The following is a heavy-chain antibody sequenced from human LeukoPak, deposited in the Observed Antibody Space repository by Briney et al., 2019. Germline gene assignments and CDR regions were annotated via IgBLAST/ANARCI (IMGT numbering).Heavy chain of an antibody. Sequence: ASVKVSCKASGYTFTGYYMHWVRQAPGQGLEWMGWINPNSGGTNYAQKFQGWVTMTRDTSISTAYMELSRLRSDDTAVYYCARDIESAPRDGYAHYFDYWGQGTLVTVSS. V-gene: IGHV1-2*04. CDR3: ARDIESAPRDGYAHYFDY. CDR2: INPNSGGT. J-gene: IGHJ4*02. D-gene: IGHD5-24*01. CDR1: GYTFTGYY.